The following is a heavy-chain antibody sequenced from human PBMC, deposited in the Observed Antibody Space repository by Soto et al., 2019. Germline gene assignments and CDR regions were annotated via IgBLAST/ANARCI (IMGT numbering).Heavy chain of an antibody. CDR1: GFTFSTYN. CDR2: ITNTGGTI. Sequence: EVQVVESGGGLVQPGGSLRLSCEGSGFTFSTYNMDWVRQAPGKGLEWVSYITNTGGTIYYADSVRGRFTISRDNAKNTLFLQMNSLRDADTAVYYCARDGNRGFDMDVWGQGTTVTVSS. J-gene: IGHJ6*02. CDR3: ARDGNRGFDMDV. V-gene: IGHV3-48*02.